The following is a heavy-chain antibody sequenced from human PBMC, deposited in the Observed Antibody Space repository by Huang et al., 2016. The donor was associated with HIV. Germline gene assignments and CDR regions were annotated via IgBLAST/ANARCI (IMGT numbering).Heavy chain of an antibody. CDR1: GGSFGGYY. Sequence: QVQLQQWGAGLLKPSETLSLTCAVYGGSFGGYYWSWIRQAPGRGLEGIGEINKSGSTNYKSSLKSRVAMSVDTSKNQVSLKLTSVTAADTAVYFCARGGQYHFWSGHYPGYLDVWGKGTTVAVSS. D-gene: IGHD3-3*01. V-gene: IGHV4-34*01. CDR3: ARGGQYHFWSGHYPGYLDV. CDR2: INKSGST. J-gene: IGHJ6*03.